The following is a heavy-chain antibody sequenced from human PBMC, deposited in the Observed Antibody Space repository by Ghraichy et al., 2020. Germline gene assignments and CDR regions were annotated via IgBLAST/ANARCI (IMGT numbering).Heavy chain of an antibody. V-gene: IGHV3-33*01. CDR2: IWYDGSNK. Sequence: GGSLRLSCAASGFTFSSYGMHWVRQAPGKGLEWVAVIWYDGSNKYYADSVKGRFTISRDNSKNTLYLQMNSLRAEDTAVYYCARGGGHYYDILTGHELQWDIDYWGQGTLVTVSS. D-gene: IGHD3-9*01. CDR1: GFTFSSYG. J-gene: IGHJ4*02. CDR3: ARGGGHYYDILTGHELQWDIDY.